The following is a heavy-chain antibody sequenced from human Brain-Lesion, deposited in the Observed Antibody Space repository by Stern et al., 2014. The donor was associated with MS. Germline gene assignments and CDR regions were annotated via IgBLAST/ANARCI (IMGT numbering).Heavy chain of an antibody. V-gene: IGHV4-39*01. D-gene: IGHD2-15*01. CDR3: AGEEDIRYCSGGSCTGNWFDP. CDR1: GGSVSSTSYA. Sequence: QLQLQESGPGLVKPSETLSLTCTVAGGSVSSTSYAWAWIRQPPGKGLEWIGTLYYSGNTYYSPSLKSRLTISLDTSKNQFFPQLRSVTAADTAVYYCAGEEDIRYCSGGSCTGNWFDPWGQGTLVTVSS. CDR2: LYYSGNT. J-gene: IGHJ5*02.